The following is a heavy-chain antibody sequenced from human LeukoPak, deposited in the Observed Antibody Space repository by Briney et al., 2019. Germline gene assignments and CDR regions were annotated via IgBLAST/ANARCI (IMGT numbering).Heavy chain of an antibody. D-gene: IGHD2-2*02. CDR3: AKDRSAYCSGTSCYSSFDY. Sequence: PGGSLRLSCAASGFTFSSYSMNWVRQAPGKGLEWVSSISSSSSYIYYADSVKGRFTISRDNAKNSLYLQMNSLRAEDTAVYHCAKDRSAYCSGTSCYSSFDYWGQGALVTVSS. V-gene: IGHV3-21*04. J-gene: IGHJ4*02. CDR2: ISSSSSYI. CDR1: GFTFSSYS.